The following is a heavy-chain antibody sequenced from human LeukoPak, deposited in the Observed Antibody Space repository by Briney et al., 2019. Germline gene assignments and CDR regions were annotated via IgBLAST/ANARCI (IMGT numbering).Heavy chain of an antibody. J-gene: IGHJ4*02. CDR1: GDSITGYY. CDR3: ARDRSSPNWWYY. V-gene: IGHV4-39*07. Sequence: MPSETLSLTCTVSGDSITGYYWGWIRQPPGKGLEWIGNIYYTGNTYYNASLQSRVTISLDTSKSQFSLKLNSVTAADTAVYYCARDRSSPNWWYYWGQGTLVTVSS. D-gene: IGHD2-8*02. CDR2: IYYTGNT.